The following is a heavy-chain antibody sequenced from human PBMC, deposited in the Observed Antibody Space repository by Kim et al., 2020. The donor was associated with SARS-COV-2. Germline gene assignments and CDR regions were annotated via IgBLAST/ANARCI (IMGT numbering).Heavy chain of an antibody. CDR1: GGSFSGYY. Sequence: SETLSLTCAVYGGSFSGYYWSWIRQPPGKGLEWIGEINHSGSTNYNPSLKSRVTISVDTSKNQFSLKLSSVTAADTAVYYCARVTGGSWAVYYMDVWGKGTTVTVSS. J-gene: IGHJ6*03. D-gene: IGHD1-26*01. CDR2: INHSGST. V-gene: IGHV4-34*01. CDR3: ARVTGGSWAVYYMDV.